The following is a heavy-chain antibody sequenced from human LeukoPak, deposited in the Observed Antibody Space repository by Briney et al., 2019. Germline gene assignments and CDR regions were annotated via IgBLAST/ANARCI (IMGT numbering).Heavy chain of an antibody. D-gene: IGHD2-2*01. CDR3: ARTGFCYGVFDY. V-gene: IGHV1-18*01. Sequence: GASVKVSCKASGYTFTSYGISWVRQAPGQGLEWMGWISAYNGNTNYAQKLQGRVTITTDTSTTTAYLELRSLRSDDTAVYYCARTGFCYGVFDYWGQGTLVTVSS. CDR2: ISAYNGNT. J-gene: IGHJ4*02. CDR1: GYTFTSYG.